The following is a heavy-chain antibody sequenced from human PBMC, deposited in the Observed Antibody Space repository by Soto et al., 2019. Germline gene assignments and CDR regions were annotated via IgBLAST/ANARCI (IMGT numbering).Heavy chain of an antibody. CDR1: GGTFSSYA. CDR3: ARVASSWYGRRPGDYYYGMDV. CDR2: IIPIFGTA. D-gene: IGHD6-13*01. V-gene: IGHV1-69*01. J-gene: IGHJ6*02. Sequence: QVQLVQSGAEVKKPGSSVKVSCKASGGTFSSYAISWVRQAPGQGLEWMGGIIPIFGTANYAQKFQGRVTITADESTSTAYMELSSLRSEDTAVYYCARVASSWYGRRPGDYYYGMDVWGQGTTVTVSS.